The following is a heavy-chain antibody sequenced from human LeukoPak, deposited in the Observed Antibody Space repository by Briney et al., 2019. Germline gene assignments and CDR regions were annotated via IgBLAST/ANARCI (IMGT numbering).Heavy chain of an antibody. V-gene: IGHV7-4-1*02. Sequence: ASVKVSCKASGYTFTSYAMNWVRQAPGQGLEWMGWINTNTGNPTYAQGFTGRFVFSLDTSVSTAYLQISSLKAEDTAVYYCARDGDCSGGSCYYYYYGMDVWGQGITVTVSS. CDR3: ARDGDCSGGSCYYYYYGMDV. CDR2: INTNTGNP. J-gene: IGHJ6*02. D-gene: IGHD2-15*01. CDR1: GYTFTSYA.